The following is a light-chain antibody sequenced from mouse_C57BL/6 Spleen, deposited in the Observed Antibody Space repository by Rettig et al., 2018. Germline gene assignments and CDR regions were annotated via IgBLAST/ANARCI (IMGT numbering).Light chain of an antibody. Sequence: QIVLTQSPAIMSAFLGEKVTMTCSASSSVSYMYWYQQKPGSSPRLLIYDTSNLASGVPVRFSGSGSGTSCSLTISRMEAEDAATYYCQQWSSYPLTFGTGTKLELK. CDR2: DTS. J-gene: IGKJ5*01. CDR3: QQWSSYPLT. CDR1: SSVSY. V-gene: IGKV4-55*01.